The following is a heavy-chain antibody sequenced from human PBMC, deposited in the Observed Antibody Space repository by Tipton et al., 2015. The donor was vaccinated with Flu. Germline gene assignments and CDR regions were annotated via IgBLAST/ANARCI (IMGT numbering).Heavy chain of an antibody. D-gene: IGHD5-12*01. V-gene: IGHV4-4*07. CDR2: ISTSGST. CDR1: GGSISTSY. J-gene: IGHJ3*01. Sequence: TLSLTCTVSGGSISTSYWSWIRQPAGKGLEWIGRISTSGSTNYNASLESRVTLSRDTSKNHISLRLRSATAADTALYYCARDLRGYSGYTGGDAFDVWGPGMMVTVSS. CDR3: ARDLRGYSGYTGGDAFDV.